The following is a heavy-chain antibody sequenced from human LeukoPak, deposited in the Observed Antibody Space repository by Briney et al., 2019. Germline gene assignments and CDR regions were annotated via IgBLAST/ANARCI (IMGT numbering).Heavy chain of an antibody. D-gene: IGHD4-11*01. V-gene: IGHV3-74*01. J-gene: IGHJ4*02. CDR2: INTDGSST. CDR1: GFTFSSYW. CDR3: VRGLQGLDY. Sequence: GGSLRLSCAGSGFTFSSYWMHWVRQVPGKGLVWVSQINTDGSSTNYADSVKGRFTISRDNAENTLYLQMNSLRAEDTAVYYCVRGLQGLDYWGQGTLVTVSS.